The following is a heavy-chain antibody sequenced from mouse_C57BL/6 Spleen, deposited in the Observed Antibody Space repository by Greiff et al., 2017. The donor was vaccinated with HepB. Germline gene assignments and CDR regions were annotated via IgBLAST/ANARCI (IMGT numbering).Heavy chain of an antibody. CDR2: IDPETGGT. D-gene: IGHD1-1*01. J-gene: IGHJ3*01. Sequence: QVQLQQSGAELVRPGASVTLSCKASGYTFTDYEMNWVKQTPVHGLEWIGAIDPETGGTAYNQKFKGKAILTADKSSSTAYMELRSLTSEDSAVYYCTRPDYYGSSSFAYWGQGTLVTVSA. CDR3: TRPDYYGSSSFAY. CDR1: GYTFTDYE. V-gene: IGHV1-15*01.